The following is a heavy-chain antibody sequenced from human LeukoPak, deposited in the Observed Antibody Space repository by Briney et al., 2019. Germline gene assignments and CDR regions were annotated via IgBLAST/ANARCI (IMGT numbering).Heavy chain of an antibody. Sequence: SETLSLTCTVSGGSISSGGYYWSWIRQPPGKGLEWIGYISHTGSTYYNPSLKSRVTISVDTSKNQFSLKLSSVTAADTAVYYCARGDVAAAGIDYWGQGTLVTVSS. J-gene: IGHJ4*02. V-gene: IGHV4-30-2*01. CDR2: ISHTGST. CDR3: ARGDVAAAGIDY. CDR1: GGSISSGGYY. D-gene: IGHD6-13*01.